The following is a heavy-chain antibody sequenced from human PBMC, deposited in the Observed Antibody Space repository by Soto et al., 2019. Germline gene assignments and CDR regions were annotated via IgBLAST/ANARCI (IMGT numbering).Heavy chain of an antibody. D-gene: IGHD2-2*01. V-gene: IGHV3-23*01. CDR1: GFTFSSYA. CDR2: ISGSGGST. CDR3: AKEVGCSSTSCYGPIDY. Sequence: GGSLRLSFAASGFTFSSYAMGWVPQAPGKGLEWVSAISGSGGSTYYADSVKGRFTISRDNSKNTLYLQMNSLRAEDTAVYYCAKEVGCSSTSCYGPIDYWGQGTLVTVSS. J-gene: IGHJ4*02.